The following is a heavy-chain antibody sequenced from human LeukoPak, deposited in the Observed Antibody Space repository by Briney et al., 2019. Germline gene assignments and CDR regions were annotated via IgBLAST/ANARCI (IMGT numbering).Heavy chain of an antibody. CDR1: GGSINSYY. J-gene: IGHJ5*02. D-gene: IGHD3-22*01. CDR2: IYSTAST. CDR3: ARHSHPDSQITMIVGHNWFDP. Sequence: SETLSLTCTVSGGSINSYYWSWIRQPPGKGLEWIAYIYSTASTNYNPSLESRVTISIATSKNQFSLKLSSVTAADTAVYYCARHSHPDSQITMIVGHNWFDPWGQGTLVTVSS. V-gene: IGHV4-59*08.